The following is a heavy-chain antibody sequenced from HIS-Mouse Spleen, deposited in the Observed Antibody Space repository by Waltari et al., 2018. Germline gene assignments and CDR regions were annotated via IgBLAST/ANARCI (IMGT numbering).Heavy chain of an antibody. CDR3: AREIPYSSSWYDWYFDL. V-gene: IGHV4-39*07. CDR2: IYYSGST. CDR1: DGSISSSTYY. J-gene: IGHJ2*01. D-gene: IGHD6-13*01. Sequence: QLQLQESGPGLVKPSETLSLPCTVSDGSISSSTYYWGWIRQPPGKGLEWIGSIYYSGSTYYNPSLKSRVTISVDTSKNQFSLKLSSVTAADTAVYYCAREIPYSSSWYDWYFDLWGRGTLVTVSS.